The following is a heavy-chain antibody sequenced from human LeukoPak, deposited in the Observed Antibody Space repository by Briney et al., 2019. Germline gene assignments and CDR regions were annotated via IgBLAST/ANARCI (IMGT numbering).Heavy chain of an antibody. Sequence: GGSLRLSCAASGFTLSSYGMHWVRQAPGKGLEWVAFIRYDGSNKYYADSVKGRFTISRDNSKNTLYLQMNSLRAEDTAVYYCAKGTDCSSTSCFTYYYYMDVWGKGTTVTVSS. D-gene: IGHD2-2*01. CDR1: GFTLSSYG. V-gene: IGHV3-30*02. J-gene: IGHJ6*03. CDR2: IRYDGSNK. CDR3: AKGTDCSSTSCFTYYYYMDV.